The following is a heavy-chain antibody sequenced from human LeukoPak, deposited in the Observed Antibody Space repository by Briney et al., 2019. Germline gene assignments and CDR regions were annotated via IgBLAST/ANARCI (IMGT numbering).Heavy chain of an antibody. CDR1: GGTFSSYA. CDR2: IIPIFGTA. D-gene: IGHD4-23*01. J-gene: IGHJ3*02. CDR3: ARGITVANPGAFDI. Sequence: GASVKVSCKASGGTFSSYAISWVRQAPGQGLEWMGGIIPIFGTANYAQKFQGRVTITADESTSTAYMELSSLRSEDTAVYYCARGITVANPGAFDIWGQGTMVTVSS. V-gene: IGHV1-69*13.